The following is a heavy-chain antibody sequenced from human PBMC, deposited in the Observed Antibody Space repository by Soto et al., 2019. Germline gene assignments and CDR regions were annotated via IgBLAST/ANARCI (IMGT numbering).Heavy chain of an antibody. CDR1: GFSFSDNL. Sequence: QVQLVQSGAEVRKPGASVNISCRAAGFSFSDNLINWVRQAPGQSLEWMGWINPDKGNTRYSQTFQGRVTISRHSSASIAYVEVSDLTSEETAVYYCARDILSVGPRANDAFDVWGQGTRVTVSS. CDR3: ARDILSVGPRANDAFDV. J-gene: IGHJ3*01. CDR2: INPDKGNT. V-gene: IGHV1-3*01. D-gene: IGHD2-8*02.